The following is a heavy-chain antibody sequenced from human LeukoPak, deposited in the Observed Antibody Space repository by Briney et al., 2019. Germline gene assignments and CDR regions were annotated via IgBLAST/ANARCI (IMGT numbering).Heavy chain of an antibody. CDR3: ARVDTAMVTDAFDI. Sequence: ASVNVSFKASGYTFTGYYMHWVRQAAGQGLEWMGWINPNSGGTNYAQKFQGRVTMTRDTSISTAYMELSRLRSDDTAVYYCARVDTAMVTDAFDIWGQGTLVTVSS. D-gene: IGHD5-18*01. CDR1: GYTFTGYY. J-gene: IGHJ3*02. CDR2: INPNSGGT. V-gene: IGHV1-2*02.